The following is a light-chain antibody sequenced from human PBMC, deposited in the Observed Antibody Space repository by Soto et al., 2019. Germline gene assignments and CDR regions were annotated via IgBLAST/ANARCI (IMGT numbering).Light chain of an antibody. CDR2: EVS. J-gene: IGLJ1*01. CDR1: SSDVGGYDY. Sequence: QSVLNHPASLSGSPGQSITISCTGTSSDVGGYDYVSWYQQYPGKAPKLMIYEVSNRPSGVSNRFSGSKSGNTASLTISGLQAEDEADYYCSSYTISSTYVFGTGTKVTVL. V-gene: IGLV2-14*01. CDR3: SSYTISSTYV.